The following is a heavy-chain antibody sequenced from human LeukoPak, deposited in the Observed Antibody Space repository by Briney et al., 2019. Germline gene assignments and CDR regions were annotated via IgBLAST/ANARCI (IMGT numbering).Heavy chain of an antibody. CDR1: GFTFSGYG. CDR3: AKDMYGDYVPCFDY. J-gene: IGHJ4*02. Sequence: GGSLRLSCAASGFTFSGYGMHWVRQAPGKGLEWVAFIRYDESNKYYADSVKGRFTISRDNSRNTMYLQMDSLRAVDTAVYYCAKDMYGDYVPCFDYWGQGTLVTVST. D-gene: IGHD4-17*01. CDR2: IRYDESNK. V-gene: IGHV3-30*02.